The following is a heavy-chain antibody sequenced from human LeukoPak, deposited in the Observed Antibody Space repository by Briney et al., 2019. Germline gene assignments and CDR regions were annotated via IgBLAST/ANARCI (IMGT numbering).Heavy chain of an antibody. Sequence: SETLSLTCAVYGGSFSGYYWSWIRQPPGKGLEWIGEINHSGSTNYNPSLKSRVPISVDTSTKQFSLKLRSVAAAATPVYYCARGRRYSYGFDYWGQGTLVTVSS. CDR3: ARGRRYSYGFDY. J-gene: IGHJ4*02. CDR1: GGSFSGYY. V-gene: IGHV4-34*01. D-gene: IGHD5-18*01. CDR2: INHSGST.